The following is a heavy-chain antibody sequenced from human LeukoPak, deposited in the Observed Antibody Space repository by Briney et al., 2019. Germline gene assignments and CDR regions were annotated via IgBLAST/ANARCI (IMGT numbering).Heavy chain of an antibody. J-gene: IGHJ6*02. D-gene: IGHD3-22*01. Sequence: SETLSLTCTVSGASTTTTTHYWSWLRQHPGKGPEWIAYIYYDAGAYYNPSLASRVTIPLDSSANQFFLRLSSVTAADTAVYYCARSYYDSSGYYLVTVNYYYGMDVWGQGTTVTVSS. CDR1: GASTTTTTHY. V-gene: IGHV4-31*03. CDR3: ARSYYDSSGYYLVTVNYYYGMDV. CDR2: IYYDAGA.